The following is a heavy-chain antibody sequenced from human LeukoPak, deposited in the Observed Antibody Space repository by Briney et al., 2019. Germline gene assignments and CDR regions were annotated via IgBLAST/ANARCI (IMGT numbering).Heavy chain of an antibody. CDR2: IYYNGNT. V-gene: IGHV4-59*08. J-gene: IGHJ3*02. Sequence: SETLSLTCTVSGGSISTYYWSWIRQPPGKGLEWIGYIYYNGNTNYNPSLKSRLTISIDTSKNQFSLKLTSVTAADTALYHCARLGRPAAFDIWGQGAMVTVSS. CDR3: ARLGRPAAFDI. CDR1: GGSISTYY. D-gene: IGHD3-16*01.